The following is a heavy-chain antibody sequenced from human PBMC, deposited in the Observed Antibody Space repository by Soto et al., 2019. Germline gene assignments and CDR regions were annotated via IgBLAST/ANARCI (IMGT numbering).Heavy chain of an antibody. Sequence: QVQLVQTGAEVKKPGASVKVSCQASGYTFTSYGISWVRQAPGQGLEWMGWISAYNGNTNYAQKLQGRVTMTTDTSTSTAYMELRSLRSDDTAVYYCARVPDSGDYLGDWFDPWGQGTLVTVSS. J-gene: IGHJ5*02. CDR3: ARVPDSGDYLGDWFDP. V-gene: IGHV1-18*01. CDR2: ISAYNGNT. D-gene: IGHD4-17*01. CDR1: GYTFTSYG.